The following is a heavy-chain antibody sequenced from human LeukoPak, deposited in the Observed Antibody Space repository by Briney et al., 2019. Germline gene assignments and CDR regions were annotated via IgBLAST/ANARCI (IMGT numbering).Heavy chain of an antibody. CDR2: INHSGST. CDR3: AREGFGEFYFDY. J-gene: IGHJ4*02. D-gene: IGHD3-10*01. CDR1: GGSFSGYY. Sequence: SETLSLTCAVYGGSFSGYYWSWIRQPPGKGLEWIGEINHSGSTNYNPSLKSRVTISVDTSKNQFSLKLSSVIAADTAVYYCAREGFGEFYFDYWGQGTLVTVSS. V-gene: IGHV4-34*01.